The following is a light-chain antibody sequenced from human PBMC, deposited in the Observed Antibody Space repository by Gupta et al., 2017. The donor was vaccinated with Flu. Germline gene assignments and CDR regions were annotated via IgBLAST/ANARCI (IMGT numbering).Light chain of an antibody. V-gene: IGLV1-51*01. CDR2: DNN. CDR1: ASNIGNNY. CDR3: GTWDYSLSAEV. J-gene: IGLJ3*02. Sequence: QSLLAHRPTESAAPKQKGNIHCSESASNIGNNYVSWYQQGPGTAPKLLIYDNNKRPSGIPDRFSGSKSGTSATLGITGLETGDEADYYCGTWDYSLSAEVFGGGTKLTVL.